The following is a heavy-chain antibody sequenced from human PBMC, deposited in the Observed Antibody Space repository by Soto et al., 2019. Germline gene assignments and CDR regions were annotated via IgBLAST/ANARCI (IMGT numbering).Heavy chain of an antibody. J-gene: IGHJ4*02. CDR2: MNPNSGNT. Sequence: QVQLVQSGAEVKKPGASVKVSCKASGYTFTSYDINWVRQATGQGLEWMGWMNPNSGNTGYAQKFQGRVTMTRNTTISTDYMELSSLRSEDTAVDYCARGRCVLRYFDWLFPTPFDYWGQGTLVTVSS. V-gene: IGHV1-8*01. CDR1: GYTFTSYD. D-gene: IGHD3-9*01. CDR3: ARGRCVLRYFDWLFPTPFDY.